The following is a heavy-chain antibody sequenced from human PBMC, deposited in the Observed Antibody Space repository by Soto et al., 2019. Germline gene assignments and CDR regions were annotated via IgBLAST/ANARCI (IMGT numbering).Heavy chain of an antibody. D-gene: IGHD5-12*01. CDR1: GFTFSDHY. CDR2: SRDKVHSHTT. J-gene: IGHJ4*02. V-gene: IGHV3-72*01. Sequence: EVQLAESGGGLVQPGGSLRLSCAASGFTFSDHYMDWVRQAPGKGLEWVGRSRDKVHSHTTEYAASVKRRFTISRGDSENSLYLQMNSLETDDTAVYYCARGVVSTGYFDYWGQGTLVTVSS. CDR3: ARGVVSTGYFDY.